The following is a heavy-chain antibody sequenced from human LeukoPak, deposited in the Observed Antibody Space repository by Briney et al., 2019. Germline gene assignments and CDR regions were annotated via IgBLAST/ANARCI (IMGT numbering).Heavy chain of an antibody. Sequence: GGSLRLSCEASEFTFSSYWMHWVRQAPGKGLEWGAVIGYDGSNKYYVDSVKGRFTISRDNSRNTLYLQMNSLRAEDTAVYYCAGDLGGAAMTGYYYYGMDVWGQGTTVTVSS. CDR2: IGYDGSNK. D-gene: IGHD5-18*01. CDR1: EFTFSSYW. J-gene: IGHJ6*02. CDR3: AGDLGGAAMTGYYYYGMDV. V-gene: IGHV3-33*08.